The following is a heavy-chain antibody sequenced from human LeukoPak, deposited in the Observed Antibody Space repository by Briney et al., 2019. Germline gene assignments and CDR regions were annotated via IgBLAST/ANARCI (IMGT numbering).Heavy chain of an antibody. CDR2: IYHSGST. Sequence: PSETLSLTCTVSGYSISSGYYWGWIRQPPGKGLEWIGSIYHSGSTYYNPSLKSRVTISVDTSKNQFSLKLSFVTAADTAVYYCGRRQRWLHHFDYWGQGTLVTVSS. D-gene: IGHD5-24*01. CDR1: GYSISSGYY. CDR3: GRRQRWLHHFDY. V-gene: IGHV4-38-2*02. J-gene: IGHJ4*02.